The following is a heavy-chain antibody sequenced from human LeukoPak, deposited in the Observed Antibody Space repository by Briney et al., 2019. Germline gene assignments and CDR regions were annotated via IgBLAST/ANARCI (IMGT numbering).Heavy chain of an antibody. CDR2: IIPIYGTA. D-gene: IGHD3-3*01. J-gene: IGHJ4*02. CDR3: ARGHEWLFDY. CDR1: GCTFSSYA. V-gene: IGHV1-69*05. Sequence: ASVKVSCKASGCTFSSYAISWVRQAPGQGLEWMGRIIPIYGTANYAQKFQGRVTITTDASTSKPNTELSSLRAEDTAVYYCARGHEWLFDYGGQGTLVTVSS.